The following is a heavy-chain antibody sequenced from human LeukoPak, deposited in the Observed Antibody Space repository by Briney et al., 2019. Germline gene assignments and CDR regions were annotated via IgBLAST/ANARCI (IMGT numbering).Heavy chain of an antibody. Sequence: SETLSLTCTVSGGSISSSTYNWGWIRQPPGKGLEWIGTIYYSGSTYYNPSLKSRVTISVDTSKNQFSLKLSSVTAADTAVYYCARRRGYSYLRTNNAFDIWGQGTMVTVSS. CDR1: GGSISSSTYN. J-gene: IGHJ3*02. CDR2: IYYSGST. V-gene: IGHV4-39*07. CDR3: ARRRGYSYLRTNNAFDI. D-gene: IGHD5-18*01.